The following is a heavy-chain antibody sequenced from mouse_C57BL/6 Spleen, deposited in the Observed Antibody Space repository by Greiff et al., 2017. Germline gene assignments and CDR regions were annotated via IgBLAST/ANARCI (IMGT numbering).Heavy chain of an antibody. CDR2: IDPNSGGT. CDR1: GYTFTSYW. CDR3: AREVYYDYDEGFAY. Sequence: VKLQQSGAELVKPGASVKLSCKASGYTFTSYWMHWVKQRPGRGLEWIGRIDPNSGGTKYNEKFKSKATLTVDKPSSTAYMQLSSLTSEDSAVYYCAREVYYDYDEGFAYWGQGTLVTVSA. V-gene: IGHV1-72*01. J-gene: IGHJ3*01. D-gene: IGHD2-4*01.